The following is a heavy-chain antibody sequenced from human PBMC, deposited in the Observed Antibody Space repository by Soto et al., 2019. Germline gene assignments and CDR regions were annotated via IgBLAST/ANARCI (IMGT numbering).Heavy chain of an antibody. Sequence: GESLKISCKGSGYSFTSYWISWLRQMPGKGLEWMGRIDPSDSYTNYSPSFQGHVTISADKSISTAYLQWSSLKASDTAMYYCARRLLGYCSGGSCESSYYYYGMDVWGQGTTVTVSS. J-gene: IGHJ6*02. CDR1: GYSFTSYW. CDR3: ARRLLGYCSGGSCESSYYYYGMDV. D-gene: IGHD2-15*01. V-gene: IGHV5-10-1*01. CDR2: IDPSDSYT.